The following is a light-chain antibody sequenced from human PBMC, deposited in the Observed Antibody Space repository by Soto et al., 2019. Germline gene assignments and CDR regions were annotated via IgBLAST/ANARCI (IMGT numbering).Light chain of an antibody. CDR3: QQYNSYWA. J-gene: IGKJ1*01. CDR1: QSISSY. V-gene: IGKV1-5*01. Sequence: DIQRTQSPSSLSASVGDRVTITCRASQSISSYLNWYQQKPGKAPQLLIYDASNLESGVPSRFSGSGSGTEFTLTIRSLKPDDFATDYCQQYNSYWAFGQGTKVEIK. CDR2: DAS.